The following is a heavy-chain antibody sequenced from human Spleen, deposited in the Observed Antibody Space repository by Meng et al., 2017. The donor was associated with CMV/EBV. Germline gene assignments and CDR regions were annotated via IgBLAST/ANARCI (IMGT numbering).Heavy chain of an antibody. CDR3: ARGFQRWLHTSHSPFDY. V-gene: IGHV3-74*01. CDR1: FTFSSYW. J-gene: IGHJ4*02. D-gene: IGHD5-24*01. CDR2: INSDGSST. Sequence: FTFSSYWMHWVRQAPGKGLVWVSRINSDGSSTSYADSVKGRVTIIVDTSKNQFSLKLSSVTAADTAVYYCARGFQRWLHTSHSPFDYWGQGTLVTVSS.